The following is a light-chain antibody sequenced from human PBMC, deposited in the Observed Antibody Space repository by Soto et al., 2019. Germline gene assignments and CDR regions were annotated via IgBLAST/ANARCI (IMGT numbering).Light chain of an antibody. CDR1: QGIRSS. V-gene: IGKV1-9*01. Sequence: IQLTQSPSSLSASVGDRVTITCRASQGIRSSLAWYQQKPGKAPKLLIYTASNLELGVPSRFSGSGSGTDFTLTISSLQPEDFATYDCQQLNSYAFGGGTKVEIK. CDR2: TAS. J-gene: IGKJ4*01. CDR3: QQLNSYA.